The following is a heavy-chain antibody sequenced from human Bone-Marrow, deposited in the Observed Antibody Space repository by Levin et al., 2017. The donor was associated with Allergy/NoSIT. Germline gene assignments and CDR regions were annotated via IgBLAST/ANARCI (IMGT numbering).Heavy chain of an antibody. CDR1: GYKFTSYF. CDR3: VRSRSFYFDS. J-gene: IGHJ4*02. V-gene: IGHV1-2*02. CDR2: INPDSGAT. D-gene: IGHD6-6*01. Sequence: GASVKVSCKPSGYKFTSYFLAWVRQAPGQGPEWMGWINPDSGATRYAHIFQGRVTMSRDTSITTVYLQLGSLTSDDTAMYFCVRSRSFYFDSWGPGTMITVSS.